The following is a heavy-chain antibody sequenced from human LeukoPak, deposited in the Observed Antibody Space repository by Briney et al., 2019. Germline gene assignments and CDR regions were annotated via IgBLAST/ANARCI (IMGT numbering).Heavy chain of an antibody. J-gene: IGHJ5*02. Sequence: ASVKVSCKASGYTFTSYAMHWVRQAPGQGLEWMGIINPSGGSTSYAQKFQGRVTMTRDTSTSTVYMELSSLRSEDTAVYYCARDGYDSSGYYHNWFDPWGQGTLVTVSS. V-gene: IGHV1-46*01. CDR3: ARDGYDSSGYYHNWFDP. CDR1: GYTFTSYA. CDR2: INPSGGST. D-gene: IGHD3-22*01.